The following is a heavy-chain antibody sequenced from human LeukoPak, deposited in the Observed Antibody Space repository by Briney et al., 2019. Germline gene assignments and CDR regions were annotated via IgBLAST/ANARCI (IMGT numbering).Heavy chain of an antibody. CDR2: IIPILGIA. CDR3: ARLSGGVVVAAATPEPNFDY. D-gene: IGHD2-15*01. CDR1: GGTFSSYA. Sequence: GASVKVSRKASGGTFSSYATSWVRQAPGQGLEWMGRIIPILGIANYAQKFQGRVTITADKSTSTAYMELSSLRSEDTAVYYCARLSGGVVVAAATPEPNFDYWGQGTLVTVSS. V-gene: IGHV1-69*04. J-gene: IGHJ4*02.